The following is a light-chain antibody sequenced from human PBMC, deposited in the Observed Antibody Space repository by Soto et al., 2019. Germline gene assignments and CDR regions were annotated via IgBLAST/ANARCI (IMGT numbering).Light chain of an antibody. CDR1: QSISSW. Sequence: DIQMTQSPSTLSASVGDRVTITCRASQSISSWLAWYQQKPGKAPKLLIYKASSLESGVPSRFSGSGSGTEFTLTISSLQPDNFATYYCQQYNSSPLTFGGGTKVEIK. J-gene: IGKJ4*01. CDR3: QQYNSSPLT. CDR2: KAS. V-gene: IGKV1-5*03.